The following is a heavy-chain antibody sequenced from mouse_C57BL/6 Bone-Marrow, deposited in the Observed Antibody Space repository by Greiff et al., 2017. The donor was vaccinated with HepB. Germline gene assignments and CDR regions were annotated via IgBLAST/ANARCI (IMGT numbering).Heavy chain of an antibody. V-gene: IGHV3-6*01. Sequence: DVKLVESGPGLVKPSQSLSLTCPVTGYSITSGYYWNWIRQFPGNKLEWMGYISYDGSTNYNPTLKNRISITRDTSKNPFFLKLNSVTTEDTATYYCARASTGYDYAMDYWGQGTAVTVSS. D-gene: IGHD3-2*02. CDR2: ISYDGST. CDR1: GYSITSGYY. J-gene: IGHJ4*01. CDR3: ARASTGYDYAMDY.